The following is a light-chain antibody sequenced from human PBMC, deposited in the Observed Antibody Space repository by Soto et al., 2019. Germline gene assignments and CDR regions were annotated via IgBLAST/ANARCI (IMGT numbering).Light chain of an antibody. V-gene: IGKV3-11*01. Sequence: EIVLTQSPATLSLSPGERATLSCRASQSVSNFLAWYLQRPGQAPRLLIFDASKRAAGVPARFSGSGSGTDFTLTISILEPEDFAAYYCQQRSSWPITFGQGTRLEIK. CDR2: DAS. CDR3: QQRSSWPIT. J-gene: IGKJ5*01. CDR1: QSVSNF.